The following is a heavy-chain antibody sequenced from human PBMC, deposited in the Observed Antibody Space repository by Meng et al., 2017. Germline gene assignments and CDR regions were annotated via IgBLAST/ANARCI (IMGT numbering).Heavy chain of an antibody. CDR1: GFSLSTSGMG. J-gene: IGHJ6*02. CDR2: INWDDDK. D-gene: IGHD5-12*01. CDR3: ARTSVDPAYYYYYGMDV. V-gene: IGHV2-70*20. Sequence: SGPTLVKPTQTLTLTCTSSGFSLSTSGMGVSWVRQPPGKALEWLALINWDDDKYYSTSLKTRLTISKDTSRNQVVLTMTNMAPVDTATYYCARTSVDPAYYYYYGMDVWGQGTTVTVSS.